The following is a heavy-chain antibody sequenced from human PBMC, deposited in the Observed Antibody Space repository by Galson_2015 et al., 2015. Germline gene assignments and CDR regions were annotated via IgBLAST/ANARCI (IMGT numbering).Heavy chain of an antibody. Sequence: SLRLSCAASGFTFSSYAMSWVRQAPGKGLEWVSAISGSGGSTYYADSVKGRFTISRDNSKTTLYLQMNSLRAEDTAVYYCAKEVSPGMYYDFWSGYSPFDYWGQGTLVTVSS. CDR3: AKEVSPGMYYDFWSGYSPFDY. J-gene: IGHJ4*02. CDR1: GFTFSSYA. V-gene: IGHV3-23*01. CDR2: ISGSGGST. D-gene: IGHD3-3*01.